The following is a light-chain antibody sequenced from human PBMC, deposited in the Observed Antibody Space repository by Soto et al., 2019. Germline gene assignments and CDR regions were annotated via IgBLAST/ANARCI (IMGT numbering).Light chain of an antibody. J-gene: IGKJ1*01. Sequence: EIVMTQSPGTLSLSPGERAPLSCRASQSVSSSYLAWFQQKPGQAPRLLLYGESSRATGIPDRFRGSGSGTDFTLTISRLEPEDFAVYYCQQYGTSPRTFGQGIKVDIK. CDR1: QSVSSSY. V-gene: IGKV3-20*01. CDR2: GES. CDR3: QQYGTSPRT.